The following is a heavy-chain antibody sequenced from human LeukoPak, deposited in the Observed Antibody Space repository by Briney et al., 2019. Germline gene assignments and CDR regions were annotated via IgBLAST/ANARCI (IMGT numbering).Heavy chain of an antibody. V-gene: IGHV4-39*07. D-gene: IGHD6-19*01. CDR2: IYYSGST. Sequence: SETLSLTCTVSGGSISSSSYYWGWIRQPPGKGLEWIGSIYYSGSTYYNPSLKSRVTISVDTSKNQFSLKLSSVTAADTAVYYCARLSKIAVAGRGSDYWGQGTLVTVSS. CDR1: GGSISSSSYY. J-gene: IGHJ4*02. CDR3: ARLSKIAVAGRGSDY.